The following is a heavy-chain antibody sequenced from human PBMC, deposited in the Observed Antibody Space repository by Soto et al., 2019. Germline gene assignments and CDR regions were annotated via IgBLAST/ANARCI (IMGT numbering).Heavy chain of an antibody. J-gene: IGHJ4*02. CDR2: ISSSSSYI. CDR1: GFTFSSYS. V-gene: IGHV3-21*01. D-gene: IGHD3-3*01. CDR3: ARDDKLKTMCY. Sequence: GGPLSLSCPAFGFTFSSYSMNWFRQAPGKGLEWVSSISSSSSYIYYADSVKGRFTISRDNAKNSLYLQMNSLRAEDTAVYYCARDDKLKTMCYWGQGTLVTVSS.